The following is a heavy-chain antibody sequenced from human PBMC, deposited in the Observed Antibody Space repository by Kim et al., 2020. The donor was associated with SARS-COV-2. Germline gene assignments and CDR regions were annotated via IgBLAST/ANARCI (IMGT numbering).Heavy chain of an antibody. Sequence: AQKFQGRATMTRDTSTSAVYMELNSLRSEDTAVYYCARGGSGWNRYFDYWGQGTLVTVSS. D-gene: IGHD6-19*01. V-gene: IGHV1-46*03. CDR3: ARGGSGWNRYFDY. J-gene: IGHJ4*02.